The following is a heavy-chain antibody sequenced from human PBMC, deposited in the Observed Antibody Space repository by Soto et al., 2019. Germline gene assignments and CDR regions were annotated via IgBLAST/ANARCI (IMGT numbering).Heavy chain of an antibody. Sequence: ASVKVSCKACGYTFTSYYMHWVLQAPGQGLEWMGIINPSGGSTSYAQKFKGRVTMTRDTSTSTGYMELSSLRSEDTAVYYCGPVGLVTAIDHYYGMDVSGQGTTVTVSS. CDR2: INPSGGST. D-gene: IGHD2-21*02. J-gene: IGHJ6*01. CDR1: GYTFTSYY. V-gene: IGHV1-46*01. CDR3: GPVGLVTAIDHYYGMDV.